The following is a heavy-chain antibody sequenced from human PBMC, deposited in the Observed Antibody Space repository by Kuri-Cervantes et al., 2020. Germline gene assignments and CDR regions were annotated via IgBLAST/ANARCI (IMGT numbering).Heavy chain of an antibody. V-gene: IGHV3-21*01. D-gene: IGHD2-2*01. CDR2: ISSSSSYI. J-gene: IGHJ6*02. CDR1: GFTFRSYT. Sequence: GESLKISCAASGFTFRSYTMNWVRQAPGKGLEWVSSISSSSSYIYYADSVKGRFTISRDNAKNSLYLQMNSLRAEDTAVYYCAREPSTSLALYYYYGMDVWGQGTTVTVSS. CDR3: AREPSTSLALYYYYGMDV.